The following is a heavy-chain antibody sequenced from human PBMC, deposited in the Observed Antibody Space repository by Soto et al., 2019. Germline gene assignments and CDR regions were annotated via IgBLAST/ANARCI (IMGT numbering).Heavy chain of an antibody. CDR3: ASMGYHYGSGSYPLDY. CDR2: MYNSGRT. D-gene: IGHD3-10*01. J-gene: IGHJ4*02. V-gene: IGHV4-59*08. Sequence: WTWIRQPPGKGLEWIGFMYNSGRTHYNPSLKSRVTISLDTSKNQFSLNLRSVTAADTPVYYCASMGYHYGSGSYPLDYWGQGTLVTVSS.